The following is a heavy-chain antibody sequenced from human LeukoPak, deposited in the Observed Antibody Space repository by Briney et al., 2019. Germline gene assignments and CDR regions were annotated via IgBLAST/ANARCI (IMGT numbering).Heavy chain of an antibody. J-gene: IGHJ4*02. CDR3: ARDTYYTSGTYYIDYFDS. D-gene: IGHD3-10*01. CDR2: ISHGGQT. V-gene: IGHV4-59*11. Sequence: PSETLSLTCTVSGGSMSRHYWSWVRQPPGKALEWIGYISHGGQTLSNPSLSSRVTISVDTSNNQFSLKLTSVTAADTAVYFCARDTYYTSGTYYIDYFDSWGQGALVTVSS. CDR1: GGSMSRHY.